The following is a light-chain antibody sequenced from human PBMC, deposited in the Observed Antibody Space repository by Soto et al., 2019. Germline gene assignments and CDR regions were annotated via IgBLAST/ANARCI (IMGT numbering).Light chain of an antibody. CDR2: AAS. J-gene: IGKJ1*01. V-gene: IGKV1-8*01. CDR3: QHYNSYSEA. Sequence: AIRMTQSPSSLSASTGDRVTITCRASQGISSYLAWYQQKPGKAPKLLIYAASTLQSGVPSRFSGGGSGTDFTLTISCLQPDDFATYYCQHYNSYSEAFGQGTKVDI. CDR1: QGISSY.